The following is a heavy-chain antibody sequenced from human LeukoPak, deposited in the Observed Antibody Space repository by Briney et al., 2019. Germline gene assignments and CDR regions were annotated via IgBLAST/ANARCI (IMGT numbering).Heavy chain of an antibody. CDR2: IYYSGST. V-gene: IGHV4-59*01. CDR1: GGSISSFY. CDR3: ARRMYGGSFDY. J-gene: IGHJ4*02. Sequence: SSETLSLTCTVSGGSISSFYWSWIRQPPGKGLEWIGYIYYSGSTNYNPSLKSRVTISVDTSKNQFSLKLSSVTAADTAVYYCARRMYGGSFDYWGQGTLVTVSS. D-gene: IGHD1-26*01.